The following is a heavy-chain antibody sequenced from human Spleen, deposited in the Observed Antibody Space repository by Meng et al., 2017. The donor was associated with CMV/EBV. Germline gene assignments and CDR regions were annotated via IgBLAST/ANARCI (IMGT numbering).Heavy chain of an antibody. V-gene: IGHV1-18*01. CDR1: GYTCNTYG. Sequence: GYTCNTYGISWIRRPPGQGLEWMAWISPYNGHTNSAQKFWGRTTLTTNPSTSTAYMELRSMTSDDTAIYYWATDEVLPPTAAATYQHWGQGTLVTVSS. CDR2: ISPYNGHT. J-gene: IGHJ1*01. CDR3: ATDEVLPPTAAATYQH. D-gene: IGHD6-13*01.